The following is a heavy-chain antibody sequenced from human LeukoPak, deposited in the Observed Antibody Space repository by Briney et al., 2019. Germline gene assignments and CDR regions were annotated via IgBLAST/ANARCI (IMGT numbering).Heavy chain of an antibody. Sequence: GESLKISCKGSGYSFTSYWIGWVRQAPGKGLEWVSYISSSGSTIYYADSVKGRFTISRDNAKNSLYLQMNSLRAEDTAVYYCARVDHYYDSSGPWAYFDYWGQGTLVTVSS. CDR2: ISSSGSTI. D-gene: IGHD3-22*01. CDR3: ARVDHYYDSSGPWAYFDY. J-gene: IGHJ4*02. V-gene: IGHV3-48*04. CDR1: GYSFTSYW.